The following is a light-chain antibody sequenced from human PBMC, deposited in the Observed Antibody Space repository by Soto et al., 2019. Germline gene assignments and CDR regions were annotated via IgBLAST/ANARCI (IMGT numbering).Light chain of an antibody. Sequence: DVGMTQSPASLAVSLGERATINCKSSQSVLYSSNNKNYLAWYQQKLGQPPKLLIRWASTRESGVPDRFSGSGSGTDFTLTISSLQAEDVAVYYCQQYYSTPWTFGQGTKVDI. CDR1: QSVLYSSNNKNY. J-gene: IGKJ1*01. CDR2: WAS. CDR3: QQYYSTPWT. V-gene: IGKV4-1*01.